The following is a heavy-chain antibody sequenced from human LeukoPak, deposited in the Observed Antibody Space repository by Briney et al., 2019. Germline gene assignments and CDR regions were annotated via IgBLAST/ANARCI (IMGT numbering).Heavy chain of an antibody. V-gene: IGHV1-69*04. D-gene: IGHD3-9*01. CDR1: GGTFSSYA. Sequence: SVKVSCKASGGTFSSYAISWVRQAPGQGLEWMGRIITILGIANYAQKFQGRVTITADKSTSTAYMELSSLRSEDTAVYYCARDAPDYDILTGYYNYYYYGMDVWGQGTTVTVSS. CDR3: ARDAPDYDILTGYYNYYYYGMDV. CDR2: IITILGIA. J-gene: IGHJ6*02.